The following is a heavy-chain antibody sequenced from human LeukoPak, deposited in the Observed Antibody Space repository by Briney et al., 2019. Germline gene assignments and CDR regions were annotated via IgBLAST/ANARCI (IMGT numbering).Heavy chain of an antibody. V-gene: IGHV4-34*01. CDR3: ASPAGSGWYFFDY. CDR2: INHSGST. CDR1: GGSFSGYY. D-gene: IGHD6-19*01. J-gene: IGHJ4*02. Sequence: SETLSLTCAVYGGSFSGYYWSWIRQPPGKGLEWIGEINHSGSTNYNPSLKSRVTISVDTSKNQFSLKLSSVTAADTAVYYCASPAGSGWYFFDYWGQGTLVTVSS.